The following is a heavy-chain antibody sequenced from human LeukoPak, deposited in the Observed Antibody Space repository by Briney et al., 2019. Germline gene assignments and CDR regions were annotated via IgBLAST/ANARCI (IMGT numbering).Heavy chain of an antibody. J-gene: IGHJ4*02. CDR1: GFTFSSSA. V-gene: IGHV3-30*04. D-gene: IGHD5-12*01. Sequence: PGRSLRLSCAASGFTFSSSAMHWVRQAPGKGLEWVAVISYDGSNKYYADSVKGRFTISRDNSKNTLYLQMNSLRAEDTAVYYCARGPRVATYYFDYWGQGTLVTVSS. CDR3: ARGPRVATYYFDY. CDR2: ISYDGSNK.